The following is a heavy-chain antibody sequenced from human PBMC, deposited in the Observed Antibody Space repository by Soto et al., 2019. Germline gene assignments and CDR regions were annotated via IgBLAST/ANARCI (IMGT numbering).Heavy chain of an antibody. CDR1: GFTFSGYW. CDR3: FSSGVAVS. Sequence: EVQLVESGGGLVQPGGSLRLSCAASGFTFSGYWMTWVRQAPGKGLEWVANIDYVGSEKNYVDSVKGRFTISRDNTRNPPYLQMNTLRAEDTAVYYCFSSGVAVSWGQGTLVTVSS. J-gene: IGHJ4*02. V-gene: IGHV3-7*05. D-gene: IGHD6-19*01. CDR2: IDYVGSEK.